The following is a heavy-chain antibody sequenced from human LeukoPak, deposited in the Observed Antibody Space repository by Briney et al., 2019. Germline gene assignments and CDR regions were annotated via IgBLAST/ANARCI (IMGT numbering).Heavy chain of an antibody. D-gene: IGHD6-13*01. CDR3: ARDYSSSWEPGSD. CDR2: ISSSSSYI. V-gene: IGHV3-21*01. Sequence: GGSLRLSCAASGFTFSSYSMNWVRQAPGKGLEWVSSISSSSSYIYYADSVKGRFTISRDNAKNSLYLQMNSLRAEDTAVYYCARDYSSSWEPGSDWGQGTLVTVSS. J-gene: IGHJ4*02. CDR1: GFTFSSYS.